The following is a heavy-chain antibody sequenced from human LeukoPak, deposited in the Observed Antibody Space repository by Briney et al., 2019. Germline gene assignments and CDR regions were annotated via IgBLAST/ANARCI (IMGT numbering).Heavy chain of an antibody. Sequence: GGSLRLSCAASGFNFSDYYMSWIRQAPGKGLEWVSIITSSGGPIYYADSVKGRFTFSRDNAKNSLYLQMNSLRAEDTAVYYCAREEVTYYDILTAGYYFDYWGQGTLVTVSS. CDR3: AREEVTYYDILTAGYYFDY. D-gene: IGHD3-9*01. CDR1: GFNFSDYY. CDR2: ITSSGGPI. J-gene: IGHJ4*02. V-gene: IGHV3-11*04.